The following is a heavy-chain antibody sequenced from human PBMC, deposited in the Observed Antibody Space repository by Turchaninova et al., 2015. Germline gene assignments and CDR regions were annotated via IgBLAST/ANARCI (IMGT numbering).Heavy chain of an antibody. J-gene: IGHJ4*02. CDR3: TRNFGPNDY. CDR2: IKEVVREK. CDR1: GLTLGGYG. V-gene: IGHV3-7*03. D-gene: IGHD3-10*01. Sequence: EVQLVESGGGLVQPGGSMKLSCGASGLTLGGYGSSWVRRAPGMVLVWGANIKEVVREKDYVDSVQGRFTISRDNANNSLSLQMNSLRAEDTAVYYCTRNFGPNDYWGQGTLVTVSS.